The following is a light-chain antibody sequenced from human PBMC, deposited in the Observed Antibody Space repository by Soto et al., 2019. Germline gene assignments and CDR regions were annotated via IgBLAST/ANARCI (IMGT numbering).Light chain of an antibody. CDR2: EVS. CDR3: SSYTTSSTLV. Sequence: QYVLTQPASVSGSPGQSITISCTGTSSDVGGHNYVSWYQKHPGRAPKLMIYEVSNRPSGVSNRFSGSKSGNTASLTISGLQAEDEADYYCSSYTTSSTLVFGGGTKLTVL. J-gene: IGLJ2*01. V-gene: IGLV2-14*01. CDR1: SSDVGGHNY.